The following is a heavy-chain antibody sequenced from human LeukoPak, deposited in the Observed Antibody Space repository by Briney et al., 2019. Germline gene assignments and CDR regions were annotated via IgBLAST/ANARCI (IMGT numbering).Heavy chain of an antibody. CDR3: ARDPGEDTALDAFDV. Sequence: PSETLSLTCTVSGGSISSYYWSWIRQPPGKGLEWIGYIYYSGSTNYNPSLKSRVTISVDTSKNQFSLKLSSVTAADTAVYYCARDPGEDTALDAFDVWGQGTMVTVSS. D-gene: IGHD7-27*01. V-gene: IGHV4-59*01. CDR1: GGSISSYY. J-gene: IGHJ3*01. CDR2: IYYSGST.